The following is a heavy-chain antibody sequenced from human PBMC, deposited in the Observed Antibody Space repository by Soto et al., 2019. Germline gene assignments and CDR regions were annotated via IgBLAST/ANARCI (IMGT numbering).Heavy chain of an antibody. CDR3: AIGFFYNLGAAAYPYYYYYGMDG. CDR1: GGSISSYY. CDR2: IYYSGST. D-gene: IGHD6-13*01. J-gene: IGHJ6*02. Sequence: SETLSLTCTVSGGSISSYYWSWIRQPPGKGLEWIGYIYYSGSTNYNPSLKSRVTISVDTSKNQFSLKLSSVTAADTAVYYCAIGFFYNLGAAAYPYYYYYGMDGWGQGTTGTVSS. V-gene: IGHV4-59*01.